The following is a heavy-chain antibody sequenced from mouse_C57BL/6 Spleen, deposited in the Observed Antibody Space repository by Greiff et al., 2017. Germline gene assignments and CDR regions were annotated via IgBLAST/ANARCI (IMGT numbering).Heavy chain of an antibody. J-gene: IGHJ4*01. V-gene: IGHV5-17*01. CDR2: ISSGSSTI. CDR3: ARRLWLNYYAMDY. Sequence: EVQLVESGGGLVKPGGSLKLSCAASGFTFSDYGMHWVRQAPEKGLEWVAYISSGSSTIYYADTVKGRFTISRDNAKNTLFLPMTSLRSEDTALYYCARRLWLNYYAMDYWGQGTSVTVSS. CDR1: GFTFSDYG. D-gene: IGHD2-2*01.